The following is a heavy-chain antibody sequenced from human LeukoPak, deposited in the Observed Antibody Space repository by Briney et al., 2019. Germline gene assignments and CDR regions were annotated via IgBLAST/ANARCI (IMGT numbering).Heavy chain of an antibody. V-gene: IGHV4-4*02. J-gene: IGHJ4*02. CDR1: GGSISSSNW. Sequence: SETLSLTCAVSGGSISSSNWWSWVRQPPGKGLEWIGEIYHSGSTSYNPSLKSRVTISVDKSKNQFSLKLSSVTAADTAVYYCARAASSGWSPLGYWGQGTLVTVSS. D-gene: IGHD6-19*01. CDR3: ARAASSGWSPLGY. CDR2: IYHSGST.